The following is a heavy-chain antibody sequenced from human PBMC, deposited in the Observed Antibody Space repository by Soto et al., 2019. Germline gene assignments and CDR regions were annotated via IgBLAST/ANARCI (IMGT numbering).Heavy chain of an antibody. CDR1: GYTFSTYG. CDR3: ARDSPPADY. CDR2: ISAYNGNT. Sequence: QVQLVQSGAEVKKPGASVKVSCKASGYTFSTYGLSWVRQAPGQALEWMGWISAYNGNTNYAQKHQGRVIMTTDTSTSTSYMELRSLRSDDTAVYYCARDSPPADYWGQGTLVTVSS. V-gene: IGHV1-18*01. J-gene: IGHJ4*02.